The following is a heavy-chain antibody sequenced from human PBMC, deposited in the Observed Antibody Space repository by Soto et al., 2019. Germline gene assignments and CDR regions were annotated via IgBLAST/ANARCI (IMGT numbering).Heavy chain of an antibody. CDR2: ISYDGSNK. CDR3: ARDEGRITIFGVVWGSYGMDV. J-gene: IGHJ6*02. Sequence: GGSLRLSCAASGFIFSTYGMHWVRQAPGRGLEWVAVISYDGSNKYYADSVKGRFTISRDNSKNTLYLQMNSLRAEDTAVYYCARDEGRITIFGVVWGSYGMDVWGQGTTVTVS. V-gene: IGHV3-30*03. CDR1: GFIFSTYG. D-gene: IGHD3-3*01.